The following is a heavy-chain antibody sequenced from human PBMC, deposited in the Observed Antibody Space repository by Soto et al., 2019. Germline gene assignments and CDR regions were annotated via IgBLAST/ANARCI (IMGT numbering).Heavy chain of an antibody. CDR2: INDDGIST. CDR3: TRGPRSTSTGTGAF. D-gene: IGHD1-1*01. CDR1: GFTFSTYW. Sequence: PGGSLRLSCAASGFTFSTYWMHWVRQVPGKGPEWVSRINDDGISTNYADSVKGRFTISRDNAKNTLHLQMNALRVEDTAVYYCTRGPRSTSTGTGAFWGQGTLVTVSS. V-gene: IGHV3-74*01. J-gene: IGHJ4*02.